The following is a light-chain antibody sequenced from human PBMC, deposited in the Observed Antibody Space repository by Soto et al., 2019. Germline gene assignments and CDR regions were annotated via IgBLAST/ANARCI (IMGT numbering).Light chain of an antibody. J-gene: IGKJ1*01. V-gene: IGKV1-5*03. CDR2: KAS. CDR3: QQYNSYRM. CDR1: QSIDTW. Sequence: DIQMTQSPSTLSASVGDRVTITCRASQSIDTWLAWHQQKPGKAPKLLISKASSLESGVPSRFSGSGSGTDFTLTISSLQPDDFATYYCQQYNSYRMFGQGTKVDLK.